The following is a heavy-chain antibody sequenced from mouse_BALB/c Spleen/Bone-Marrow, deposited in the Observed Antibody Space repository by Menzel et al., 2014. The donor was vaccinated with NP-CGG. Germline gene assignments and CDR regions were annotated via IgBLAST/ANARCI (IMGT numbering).Heavy chain of an antibody. CDR2: IYPGDGDT. CDR3: ARGARSAMDY. V-gene: IGHV1-80*01. CDR1: GYAFSAYW. Sequence: VQLQQSGAELVRPESSVKISCKASGYAFSAYWMICVKQRPGQGLEWIGQIYPGDGDTNYNGKFKGKATLTADKSSSTAYMQLSSLTSEDSAVYFCARGARSAMDYWGQGTSVTVSS. J-gene: IGHJ4*01.